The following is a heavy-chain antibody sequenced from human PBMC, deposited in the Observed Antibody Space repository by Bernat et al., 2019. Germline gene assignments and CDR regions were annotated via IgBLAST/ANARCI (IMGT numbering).Heavy chain of an antibody. J-gene: IGHJ4*02. D-gene: IGHD3-10*01. CDR3: AGDIDTGSHYSNFDS. Sequence: QVQGVESGGGVVQPGRSLSLSCAASGFSLRHYGMHWVRQAPGKGLEWVAVVWHDGSRKSYADSVKGRFTFSRDNAESTLYLRLGSLRGEDTAVYYCAGDIDTGSHYSNFDSWGQGTLVNVSS. CDR2: VWHDGSRK. V-gene: IGHV3-33*01. CDR1: GFSLRHYG.